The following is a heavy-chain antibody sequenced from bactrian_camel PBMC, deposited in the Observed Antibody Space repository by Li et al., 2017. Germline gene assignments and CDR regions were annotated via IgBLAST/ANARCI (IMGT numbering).Heavy chain of an antibody. Sequence: QVQLVESGGGLVQPGGSLRVSCGASGSTFNDYDMTWVRQAPGKGLEWVSGINAGGDSTYYADSVKGRFTISRDNAKNTLYLQMNSLKPEDAAMYYCAADHPDSGGHYYTALGYWGQGTQVTVS. CDR1: GSTFNDYD. J-gene: IGHJ6*01. V-gene: IGHV3S28*01. CDR2: INAGGDST. D-gene: IGHD2*01. CDR3: AADHPDSGGHYYTALGY.